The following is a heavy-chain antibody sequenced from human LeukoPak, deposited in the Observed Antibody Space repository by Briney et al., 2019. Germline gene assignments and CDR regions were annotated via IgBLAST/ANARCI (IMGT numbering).Heavy chain of an antibody. CDR3: AKAGSFHYFDY. D-gene: IGHD6-19*01. Sequence: PGGSLRLSCAASGFTFTSHAMSWVRQAPGKGLEWVSVISGGGGSTYYADSVKGRFTISRDNSKNTLYLQMNSLRAEGTAVYYCAKAGSFHYFDYWGQGTLVTVSS. CDR2: ISGGGGST. V-gene: IGHV3-23*01. CDR1: GFTFTSHA. J-gene: IGHJ4*02.